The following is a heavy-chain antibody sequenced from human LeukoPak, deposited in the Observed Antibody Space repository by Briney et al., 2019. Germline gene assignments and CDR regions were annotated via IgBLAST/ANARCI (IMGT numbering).Heavy chain of an antibody. CDR1: GYSISSGYY. D-gene: IGHD2-15*01. V-gene: IGHV4-38-2*01. CDR3: ARQYCSGGSCYLVDY. Sequence: SETLSLTCAVSGYSISSGYYWGWSRPPPGKGLEWSGSIYHSGSTYYNPSLKSRVTISVDTSKNQFSLKLSSVTAADTAVYYCARQYCSGGSCYLVDYWGQGTLVTVSS. J-gene: IGHJ4*02. CDR2: IYHSGST.